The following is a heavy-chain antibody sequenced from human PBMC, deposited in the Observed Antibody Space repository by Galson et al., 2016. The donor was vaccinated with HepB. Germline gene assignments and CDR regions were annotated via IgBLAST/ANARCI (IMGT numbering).Heavy chain of an antibody. J-gene: IGHJ6*02. Sequence: SLRLSCAASGFTLSSTFMTWVRQPPGKGLEWVSTISPSGDKTFYAASVKGRFIISRDNSKNMLHLQLGSLRADDTAVYYCAKDLHYFCAMDVWGQGTTVTVSS. CDR3: AKDLHYFCAMDV. CDR1: GFTLSSTF. CDR2: ISPSGDKT. V-gene: IGHV3-23*01.